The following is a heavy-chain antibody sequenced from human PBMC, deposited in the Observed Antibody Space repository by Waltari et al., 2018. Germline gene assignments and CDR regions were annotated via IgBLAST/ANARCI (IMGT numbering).Heavy chain of an antibody. V-gene: IGHV3-23*03. CDR1: GFTFSSYA. CDR3: AKEPGLSSGCFDY. D-gene: IGHD6-19*01. CDR2: IYSGGST. J-gene: IGHJ4*02. Sequence: EVQLLESGGGLVQPGGSLRLSCAASGFTFSSYAMSWVRQAPGKGLEWVAVIYSGGSTYYADAVKGRFTISRDNSKNTLYLQMNSLRAEDTAVYYCAKEPGLSSGCFDYWGQGTLVTVSS.